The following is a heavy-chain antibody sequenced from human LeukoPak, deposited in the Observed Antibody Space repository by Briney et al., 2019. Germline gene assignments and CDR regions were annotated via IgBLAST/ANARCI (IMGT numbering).Heavy chain of an antibody. D-gene: IGHD1-26*01. Sequence: GGSLRHSCVAPGFTLTRSALHSVRPAPGKRLERVALIQFDGDNTYYADSVKGRFTISRDNSQNTLYLQMNSLTVEDTAVYYCAKRWDTTWSYFDFWGQGTLVTVSS. J-gene: IGHJ4*02. V-gene: IGHV3-30*02. CDR1: GFTLTRSA. CDR2: IQFDGDNT. CDR3: AKRWDTTWSYFDF.